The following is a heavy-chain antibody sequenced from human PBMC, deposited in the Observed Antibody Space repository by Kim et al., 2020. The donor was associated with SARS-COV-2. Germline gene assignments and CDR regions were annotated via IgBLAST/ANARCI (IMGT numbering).Heavy chain of an antibody. CDR3: AREIRYYDSSGYIGFDI. D-gene: IGHD3-22*01. CDR2: IYSGGST. V-gene: IGHV3-66*01. Sequence: GGSLRLSCAASGFTVSSNYMSWVRQAPGKGLEWVSVIYSGGSTYYADSVKGRFSISRDNSKNTLYLQMNSLRVEDTAVYYCAREIRYYDSSGYIGFDIWGQGTMVTVSS. J-gene: IGHJ3*02. CDR1: GFTVSSNY.